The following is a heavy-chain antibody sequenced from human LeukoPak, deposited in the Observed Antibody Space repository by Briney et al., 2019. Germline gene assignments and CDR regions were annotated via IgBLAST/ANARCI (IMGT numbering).Heavy chain of an antibody. CDR1: GGSIFSSNSY. J-gene: IGHJ4*02. Sequence: SETLSLTCTVSGGSIFSSNSYWGWIRQPPGKGLEWIGSIYHSGSTYYSPSLKSRVTISVDTSKNQFSLKLSSVTAADTAVYYCARDGAAMANIFDYWGQGTLVTVSS. CDR3: ARDGAAMANIFDY. V-gene: IGHV4-39*07. CDR2: IYHSGST. D-gene: IGHD5-18*01.